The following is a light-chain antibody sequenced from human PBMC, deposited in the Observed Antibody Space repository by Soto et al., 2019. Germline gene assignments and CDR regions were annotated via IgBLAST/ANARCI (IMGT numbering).Light chain of an antibody. Sequence: EIVMTQSPDTLSVSPGERATLSCRAGQGVTTNFAWYQQKSGQSPRLLIYDTSTRATGVPARFSGSRSGPEFTLTINSLQSEDFAIYYCQPYNNWPLTFGGGNKVESK. CDR1: QGVTTN. V-gene: IGKV3-15*01. J-gene: IGKJ4*01. CDR2: DTS. CDR3: QPYNNWPLT.